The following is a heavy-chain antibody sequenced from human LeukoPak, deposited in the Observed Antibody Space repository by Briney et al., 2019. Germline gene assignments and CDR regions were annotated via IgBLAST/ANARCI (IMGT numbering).Heavy chain of an antibody. D-gene: IGHD3-22*01. CDR2: MYYSGNN. CDR1: GGSISSSSYY. J-gene: IGHJ4*02. V-gene: IGHV4-39*01. Sequence: PSETLSLTCTVSGGSISSSSYYWGWIRQPPGKGLEWIGTMYYSGNNYYNPSLKSRVTISVDTSKNQFSLKLNSVTAADTAVYYCARHSNYYDSSGYVTPNSFYFWGQGTLVTVSS. CDR3: ARHSNYYDSSGYVTPNSFYF.